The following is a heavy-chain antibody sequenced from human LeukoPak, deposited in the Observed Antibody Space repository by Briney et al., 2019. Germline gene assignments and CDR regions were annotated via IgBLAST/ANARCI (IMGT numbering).Heavy chain of an antibody. CDR2: ISGSGTTI. CDR1: GFTFSDYY. CDR3: ASSSAHRSSSGWYPWLNDAFDI. J-gene: IGHJ3*02. D-gene: IGHD6-19*01. V-gene: IGHV3-11*01. Sequence: PGGSLRLSCAASGFTFSDYYMSWIRQAPGKGLEGVSYISGSGTTIYYADSVKGRFTISRDNAKNSLYLQMNSLRAEDTAVYYCASSSAHRSSSGWYPWLNDAFDIWGQGTMVTVSS.